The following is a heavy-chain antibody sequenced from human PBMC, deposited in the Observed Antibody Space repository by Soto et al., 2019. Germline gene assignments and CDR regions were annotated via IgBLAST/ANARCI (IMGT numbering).Heavy chain of an antibody. CDR1: GGSIRRSDSY. CDR2: ISDSGRT. J-gene: IGHJ4*02. V-gene: IGHV4-31*03. D-gene: IGHD3-16*01. Sequence: QLHLQESGPGLVKPSQTLSLTCSVSGGSIRRSDSYWTWVRQGPGKGLEWIAYISDSGRTDYNPSLKSRATISIDTSKNVFFLNLSSVTAADTAVYFCARVLITSGPLEYSVDYWGPGSLVTVSS. CDR3: ARVLITSGPLEYSVDY.